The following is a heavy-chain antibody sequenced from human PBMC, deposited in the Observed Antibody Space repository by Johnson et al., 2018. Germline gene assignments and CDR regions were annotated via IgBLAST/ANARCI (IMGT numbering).Heavy chain of an antibody. CDR1: GFTFRSYT. V-gene: IGHV3-30-3*01. Sequence: QVQLVQSGGGVVQPEKSLRLSCAASGFTFRSYTMHWVRQAPGKGLEWVAVISSDGGTKYYADSVKGRFTISRDNSKNTLYLQMNRRRAEDTAVDYLAKDGRLLRYGDWACIFQHWGQGTLVTVSS. J-gene: IGHJ1*01. CDR2: ISSDGGTK. D-gene: IGHD4-17*01. CDR3: AKDGRLLRYGDWACIFQH.